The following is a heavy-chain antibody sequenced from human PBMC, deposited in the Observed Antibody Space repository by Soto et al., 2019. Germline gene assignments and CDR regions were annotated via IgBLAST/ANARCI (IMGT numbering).Heavy chain of an antibody. CDR1: GYSFTTNW. CDR3: ARAGGYVDSYLSGFNY. J-gene: IGHJ4*02. CDR2: IYPGDSDT. Sequence: GESLKISCKGSGYSFTTNWIGWVRQMPGKGLEWMGVIYPGDSDTRYSPSFQGQVAISADKSINTAYLQWSSLKASDTAMYYCARAGGYVDSYLSGFNYWGQGALVTVSS. V-gene: IGHV5-51*01. D-gene: IGHD3-10*01.